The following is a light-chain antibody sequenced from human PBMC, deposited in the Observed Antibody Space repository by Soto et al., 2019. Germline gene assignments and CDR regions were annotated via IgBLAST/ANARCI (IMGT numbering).Light chain of an antibody. CDR1: RSNIGSNT. J-gene: IGLJ1*01. Sequence: QLVLTQPPSASGTPGQRVTISCSGSRSNIGSNTVNWYQQVPGTAPRLLIHTNTLRPSGVPDRFSASKSDTSASLTIGGLQSEDEAVYYCAAWDDTLIVFGSGTKVTVL. V-gene: IGLV1-44*01. CDR2: TNT. CDR3: AAWDDTLIV.